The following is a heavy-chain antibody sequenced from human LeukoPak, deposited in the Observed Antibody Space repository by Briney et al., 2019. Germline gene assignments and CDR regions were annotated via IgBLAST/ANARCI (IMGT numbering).Heavy chain of an antibody. D-gene: IGHD3-10*01. Sequence: GGSLRLSCAASGFTFSNYGMHWVRQAPGKGLEWVAVISYDGSNKYYADSVKGRFTISRDNSKNTLYLQMNSLRAEDTAVYYCAVEARVSGSYNYWGQGTLVTVSS. CDR2: ISYDGSNK. CDR1: GFTFSNYG. J-gene: IGHJ4*02. V-gene: IGHV3-30*03. CDR3: AVEARVSGSYNY.